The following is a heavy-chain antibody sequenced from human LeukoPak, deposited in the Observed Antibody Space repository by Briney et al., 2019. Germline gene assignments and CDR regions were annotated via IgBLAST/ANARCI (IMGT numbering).Heavy chain of an antibody. CDR3: ARSFSCPNRLWFGDPECYGMDV. CDR2: IYPGDSDT. V-gene: IGHV5-51*01. J-gene: IGHJ6*02. CDR1: GYSFTSYW. Sequence: GESLQISCKGSGYSFTSYWIGWVRQMPGKGLEWMGIIYPGDSDTRYSPSFQGQVTISADKSISTAYLQWSSLKASDTAMYYCARSFSCPNRLWFGDPECYGMDVWGQGTTVTVSS. D-gene: IGHD3-10*01.